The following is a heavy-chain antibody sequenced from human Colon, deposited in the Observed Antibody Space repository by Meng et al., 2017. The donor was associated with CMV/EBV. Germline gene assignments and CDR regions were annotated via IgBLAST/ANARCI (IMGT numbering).Heavy chain of an antibody. Sequence: GGSLRLSCAASGFTFSDYTMTWVRQAPRKGLEWVSRIRGNGGSAAYADSVQGRFTISRDNSQNTLYLQMNRLRVDDTAVYYCAKGAAFGVTVPDYWGLGTLVTVSS. V-gene: IGHV3-23*01. J-gene: IGHJ4*02. CDR1: GFTFSDYT. CDR2: IRGNGGSA. D-gene: IGHD3-3*01. CDR3: AKGAAFGVTVPDY.